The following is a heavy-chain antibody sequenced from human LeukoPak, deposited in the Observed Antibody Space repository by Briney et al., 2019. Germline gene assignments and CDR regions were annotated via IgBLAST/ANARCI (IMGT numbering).Heavy chain of an antibody. Sequence: GGSLRLSCAASGFTFSSYSMNWVRQAPGKGMEWVSSISSSSSYIYYADSLKGRFTSSRDNAKNSLYLQMNRLRAEDTAAYYCARGTRVLLPVGIWGQGTMVTVSS. V-gene: IGHV3-21*01. CDR1: GFTFSSYS. D-gene: IGHD3-10*01. J-gene: IGHJ3*02. CDR2: ISSSSSYI. CDR3: ARGTRVLLPVGI.